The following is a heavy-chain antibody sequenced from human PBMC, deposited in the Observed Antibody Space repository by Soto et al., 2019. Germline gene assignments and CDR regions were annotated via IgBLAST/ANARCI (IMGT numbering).Heavy chain of an antibody. V-gene: IGHV4-59*01. D-gene: IGHD6-19*01. CDR1: GGSINCFY. CDR3: ARGGRRVAVAGTFDS. J-gene: IGHJ4*02. CDR2: VYSGGST. Sequence: PSETLSVTCIVSGGSINCFYWSWIRQSPGKGLEWIGYVYSGGSTKYNSSLKSQVTISVDTSKNQFSLKLTSVTAADTAVYFCARGGRRVAVAGTFDSWGQGTLVTVSS.